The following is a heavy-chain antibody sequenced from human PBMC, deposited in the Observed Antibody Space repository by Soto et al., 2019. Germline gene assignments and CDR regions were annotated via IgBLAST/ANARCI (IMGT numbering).Heavy chain of an antibody. V-gene: IGHV1-69*01. CDR3: ARGPYRGYDFDYYYYGMDG. CDR2: IIPIFGTA. CDR1: GGTFSSYA. D-gene: IGHD5-12*01. Sequence: QVQLVQSGAEVKKPGSSVKVSCKASGGTFSSYAISWVRQAPGQGLEWMGGIIPIFGTANYAQKFQGRVTITADESTSTAYMELSSLRSEDTAVYYCARGPYRGYDFDYYYYGMDGWGQGTTVTVSS. J-gene: IGHJ6*02.